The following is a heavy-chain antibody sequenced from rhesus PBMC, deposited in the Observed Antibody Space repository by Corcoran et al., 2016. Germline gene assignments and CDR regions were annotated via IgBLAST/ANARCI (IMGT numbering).Heavy chain of an antibody. CDR2: VVGNSANT. V-gene: IGHV4-73*01. Sequence: QVKLQQWGEGRVKPSETLSLTCAVYGGSISGYYYWSWIRQAPGKGLEWIGNVVGNSANTKYTPTLKNRVTISKDTSKKQFSLSLTSVTAADTAVYYCAREDATAGTEGGFDCWGQGVLVIVSS. CDR3: AREDATAGTEGGFDC. J-gene: IGHJ4*01. CDR1: GGSISGYYY. D-gene: IGHD6-25*01.